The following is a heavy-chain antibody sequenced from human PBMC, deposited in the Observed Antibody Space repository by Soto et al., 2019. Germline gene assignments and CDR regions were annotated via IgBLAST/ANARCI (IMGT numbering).Heavy chain of an antibody. D-gene: IGHD2-15*01. Sequence: QVQLQQWGAGLLKPSETLSLTCAVYGGSFSGYYWSWIRQPPGKGLEWIGEINHSGSTNYNPSLKSRVTIAVDTSKNHFSLKLSSVPAADTAVYYCARVVVAATRGYSYGLGGYFDYWGKGTLVTVSS. CDR2: INHSGST. CDR1: GGSFSGYY. J-gene: IGHJ4*02. V-gene: IGHV4-34*01. CDR3: ARVVVAATRGYSYGLGGYFDY.